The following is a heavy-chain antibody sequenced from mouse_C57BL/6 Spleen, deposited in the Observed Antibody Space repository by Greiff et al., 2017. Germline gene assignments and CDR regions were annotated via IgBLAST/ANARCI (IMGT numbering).Heavy chain of an antibody. CDR3: ARRNGNWYFDV. Sequence: QVQLQQSGAELARPGASVKLSCKASGYTFTSYGISWVKQRTGQGLEWIGEIYPRSGNTYYNEKFKGKATLTADKSSSTAYMGLRSLTSEDSAVYFCARRNGNWYFDVWGTGTTVTVSS. J-gene: IGHJ1*03. V-gene: IGHV1-81*01. CDR2: IYPRSGNT. CDR1: GYTFTSYG. D-gene: IGHD2-1*01.